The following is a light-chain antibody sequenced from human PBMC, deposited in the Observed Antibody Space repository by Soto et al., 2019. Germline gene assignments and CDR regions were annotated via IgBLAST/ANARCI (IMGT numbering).Light chain of an antibody. J-gene: IGLJ3*02. CDR2: DVI. CDR3: ESWDDTRKGHV. CDR1: SSGVGTYTY. Sequence: QSALTQPRSVPGSPGQSVTLSCTGTSSGVGTYTYVFWYQQHPGKAPKLIIYDVIKRPSGVPDRFSGSKSGNTASLTISGIQSEDEADYYCESWDDTRKGHVFGGGTKLTVL. V-gene: IGLV2-11*01.